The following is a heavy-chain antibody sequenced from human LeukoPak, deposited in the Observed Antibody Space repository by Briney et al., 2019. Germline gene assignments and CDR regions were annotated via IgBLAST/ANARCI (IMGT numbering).Heavy chain of an antibody. V-gene: IGHV1-2*02. CDR3: ARGGYSSSLYDY. Sequence: ASVKVSCKASGYTFTGYYMHWGRQAPGQGLEWMGWINPINPNSDYINYAQKFRGRVTMTRDTSISTAYMELSSLRSDDTALYYCARGGYSSSLYDYWGQGTLVTVSS. CDR2: INPINPNSDYI. D-gene: IGHD6-13*01. J-gene: IGHJ4*02. CDR1: GYTFTGYY.